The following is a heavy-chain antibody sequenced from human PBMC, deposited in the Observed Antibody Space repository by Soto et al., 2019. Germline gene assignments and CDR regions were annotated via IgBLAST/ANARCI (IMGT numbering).Heavy chain of an antibody. J-gene: IGHJ4*02. D-gene: IGHD6-13*01. Sequence: EVQLLESGGGLVQPGGSLRLSCAASGFTFSSYAMNWVRQAPGKGLEWVSVISGSDGSTYYADSVKGRFTISRDTAKNTLNLQMNRLRAEDAAVYYCARPSGSWYFDYWGQGAMVTVSS. V-gene: IGHV3-23*01. CDR3: ARPSGSWYFDY. CDR1: GFTFSSYA. CDR2: ISGSDGST.